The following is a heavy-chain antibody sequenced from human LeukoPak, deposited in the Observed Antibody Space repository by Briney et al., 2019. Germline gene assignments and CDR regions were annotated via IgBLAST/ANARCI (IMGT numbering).Heavy chain of an antibody. Sequence: SETLSFTCAVSGVSFDDYYWSWVRQTPGKGLEWIGEINHSGYTNDNPSLKSRVTLSIDTSRKQFSLNLRSVTVADAGTYYCTRMTTGHDYWGQGTLVTVSS. D-gene: IGHD4-17*01. CDR1: GVSFDDYY. CDR3: TRMTTGHDY. V-gene: IGHV4-34*01. CDR2: INHSGYT. J-gene: IGHJ4*02.